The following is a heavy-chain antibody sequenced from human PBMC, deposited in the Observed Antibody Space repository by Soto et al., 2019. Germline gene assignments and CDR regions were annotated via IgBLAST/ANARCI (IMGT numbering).Heavy chain of an antibody. V-gene: IGHV1-18*01. CDR1: GYTFTSYG. J-gene: IGHJ6*02. D-gene: IGHD6-19*01. CDR3: ARVGNEIAVAGTAGGYYYYGMDV. CDR2: ISAYNGNT. Sequence: QVQLVQSGAEVKKPGASVKVSCKASGYTFTSYGISWVRQAPGQGLEWMGWISAYNGNTKYEQKIQGRVTMTTDTSNSTAYMELRSLRSDDTAVYYCARVGNEIAVAGTAGGYYYYGMDVWGQGTTVTVSS.